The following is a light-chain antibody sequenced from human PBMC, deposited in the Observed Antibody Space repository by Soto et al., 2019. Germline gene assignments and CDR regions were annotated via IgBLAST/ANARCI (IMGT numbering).Light chain of an antibody. Sequence: DIQMTQSPSTLSASVGDRVTITCRASQSISSWLAWYQQKPGKAPKLLIYDASNLESGVPSRFSGSGSGTEFTLTISSLQPDDFASYYCQQYNIYGTLGQGTKVDLK. J-gene: IGKJ1*01. V-gene: IGKV1-5*01. CDR1: QSISSW. CDR3: QQYNIYGT. CDR2: DAS.